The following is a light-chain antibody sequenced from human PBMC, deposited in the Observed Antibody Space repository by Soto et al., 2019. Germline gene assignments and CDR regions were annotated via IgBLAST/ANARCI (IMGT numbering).Light chain of an antibody. CDR3: QQYNNWYT. Sequence: DIQMTQSPSTLSASVGDRVTITCRASQSINSWLAWYQQKPGKAPKLLIYKASTLESGVPSRFSGSGSGTEFTLTISSLQPDDFATYYCQQYNNWYTFGQGTKLEI. CDR1: QSINSW. CDR2: KAS. J-gene: IGKJ2*01. V-gene: IGKV1-5*03.